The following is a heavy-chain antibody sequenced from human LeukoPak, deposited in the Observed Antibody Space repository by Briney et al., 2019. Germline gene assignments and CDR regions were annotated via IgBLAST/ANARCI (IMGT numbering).Heavy chain of an antibody. Sequence: PGGSLRLSCAASGFTFSSYAMTWVRQAPGKGLEWVSSISGSGDYTNYAGSVKGRFTISRDNSKNTLYLQMNSLRAEDTAVYYCARFPKDYYYYYMDVWGKGTTVTVSS. D-gene: IGHD3-3*01. CDR2: ISGSGDYT. J-gene: IGHJ6*03. CDR1: GFTFSSYA. V-gene: IGHV3-23*01. CDR3: ARFPKDYYYYYMDV.